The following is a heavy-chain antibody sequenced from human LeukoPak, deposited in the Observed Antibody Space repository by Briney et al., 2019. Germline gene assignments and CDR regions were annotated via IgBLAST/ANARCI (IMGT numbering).Heavy chain of an antibody. J-gene: IGHJ5*02. CDR2: IYYSGST. CDR1: GGSISSYY. Sequence: PSETLSLTCTVSGGSISSYYWSWIRQPPGKGLEWIGYIYYSGSTNYNPSLKSRVTISVDTSKNQFSLKLSSVTAADTAVYYCAGIIAARTKLYGDWFDPWGQGTLVTVSS. D-gene: IGHD6-6*01. V-gene: IGHV4-59*01. CDR3: AGIIAARTKLYGDWFDP.